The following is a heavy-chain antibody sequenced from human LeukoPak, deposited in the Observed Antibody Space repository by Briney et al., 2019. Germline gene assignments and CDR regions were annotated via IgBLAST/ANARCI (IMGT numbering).Heavy chain of an antibody. CDR2: IKQDGSET. Sequence: PGGSLRLSCAASGFTFNSYWMSWVRQAPGKGLEWVANIKQDGSETYYVDSVKGRFTISRDNAKNSLYLQMNSLRAEDTAVYYCATSSGLDYWGQGTLVTVSS. J-gene: IGHJ4*02. D-gene: IGHD3-22*01. CDR1: GFTFNSYW. V-gene: IGHV3-7*01. CDR3: ATSSGLDY.